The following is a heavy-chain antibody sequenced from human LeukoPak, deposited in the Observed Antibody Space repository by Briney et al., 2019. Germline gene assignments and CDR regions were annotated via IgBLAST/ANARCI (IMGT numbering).Heavy chain of an antibody. CDR3: ARHWDYYASGFDP. CDR1: GGSISSYY. Sequence: SETLSLTCTVSGGSISSYYWSWIRHSPGKGLEWIGSFSYGGTTYYNPSLKSRVTISVDTSKNQFSLMLTSVTAADTAVYYCARHWDYYASGFDPWGQGTQVTVSS. J-gene: IGHJ5*02. D-gene: IGHD3-10*01. CDR2: FSYGGTT. V-gene: IGHV4-39*01.